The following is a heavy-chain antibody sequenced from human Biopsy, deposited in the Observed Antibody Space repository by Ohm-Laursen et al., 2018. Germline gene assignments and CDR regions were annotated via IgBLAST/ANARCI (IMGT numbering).Heavy chain of an antibody. CDR2: IYYDGIT. D-gene: IGHD5-12*01. CDR1: GYSVTNDYY. CDR3: ARVAGGYAYYYGMDV. J-gene: IGHJ6*02. V-gene: IGHV4-38-2*02. Sequence: TLSLTCSVSGYSVTNDYYWGWIRQPPGKGLEWIGNIYYDGITYYNLSLKSRVAMSVDTSKNQFSLRLTSVTAADTAVYYCARVAGGYAYYYGMDVWGQGTTVIVSS.